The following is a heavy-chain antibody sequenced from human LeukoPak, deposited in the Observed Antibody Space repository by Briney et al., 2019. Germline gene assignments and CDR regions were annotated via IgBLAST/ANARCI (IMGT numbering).Heavy chain of an antibody. J-gene: IGHJ6*03. D-gene: IGHD3-16*01. CDR3: AGGLYYYYYYMDV. Sequence: PGGFLRLSCAASGFTFSDYYMSWIRQAPGKGLEWVSYISSSGSTIYYADSVKGRFTISRDNAKNSLYLQMNSLRAEDTAVYYCAGGLYYYYYYMDVWGKGTTVTVSS. V-gene: IGHV3-11*01. CDR1: GFTFSDYY. CDR2: ISSSGSTI.